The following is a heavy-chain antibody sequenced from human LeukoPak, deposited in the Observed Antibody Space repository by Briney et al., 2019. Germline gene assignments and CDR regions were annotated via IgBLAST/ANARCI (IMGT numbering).Heavy chain of an antibody. CDR3: ARSVLGRYYDSSGYYPHY. J-gene: IGHJ4*02. CDR1: GYRFTSYW. V-gene: IGHV5-51*01. CDR2: IYPGDSDT. Sequence: GESLKISCKGSGYRFTSYWIGWVRQMPGKGLEWMGIIYPGDSDTRYSPSFQGQVTISADKSISTAYLQWSSLKASDTAMYYCARSVLGRYYDSSGYYPHYWGQGTLVTVSS. D-gene: IGHD3-22*01.